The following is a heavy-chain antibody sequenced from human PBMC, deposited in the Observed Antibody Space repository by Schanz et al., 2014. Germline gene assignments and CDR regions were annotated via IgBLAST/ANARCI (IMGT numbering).Heavy chain of an antibody. CDR1: GRPLSAYH. J-gene: IGHJ3*02. D-gene: IGHD5-12*01. Sequence: QVQLVESGAEVKKPGASVKVSCQASGRPLSAYHIHWARQAPGQGLQWMGWVSPVSGGTNFAQKFQGRVTMTRDTSISTAYMEMSRLISDDTAVYYCAREMLDIVATMDDDAFDIWGQGTMVTVSS. V-gene: IGHV1-2*02. CDR2: VSPVSGGT. CDR3: AREMLDIVATMDDDAFDI.